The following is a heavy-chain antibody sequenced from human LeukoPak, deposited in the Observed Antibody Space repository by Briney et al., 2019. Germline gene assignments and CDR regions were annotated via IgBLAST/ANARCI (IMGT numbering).Heavy chain of an antibody. Sequence: KPSQTLSLTCTVSGGSISSGGYYWSWIRQPPGKGLEWIGYIYHSGSTYYNPSLKSRVTISVDRSKNQFSLKLSSVTAADTAVYYCAREVGVVPAANSVWFDPWGQGTLVTVSS. CDR3: AREVGVVPAANSVWFDP. CDR1: GGSISSGGYY. D-gene: IGHD2-2*01. V-gene: IGHV4-30-2*01. J-gene: IGHJ5*02. CDR2: IYHSGST.